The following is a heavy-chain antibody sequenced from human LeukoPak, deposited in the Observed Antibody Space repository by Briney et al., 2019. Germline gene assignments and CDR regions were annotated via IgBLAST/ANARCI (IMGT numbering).Heavy chain of an antibody. D-gene: IGHD2/OR15-2a*01. J-gene: IGHJ5*02. CDR3: ALRRLTSAQIIEDNWFDP. Sequence: SETPSLTCTVSGGSVSSSGYSWNWIRQPPGKTLEWIGYTYYSGRTNYNPSLKSRVTISLDTSKNQFSLRLTSVTAADTAVYYCALRRLTSAQIIEDNWFDPWGQGTLVTVSS. CDR1: GGSVSSSGYS. CDR2: TYYSGRT. V-gene: IGHV4-61*08.